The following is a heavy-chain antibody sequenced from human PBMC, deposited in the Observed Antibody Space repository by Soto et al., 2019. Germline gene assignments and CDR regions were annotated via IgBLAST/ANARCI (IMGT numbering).Heavy chain of an antibody. CDR1: GYTFSDYY. CDR3: ASHYDMWSGYLSPVDY. D-gene: IGHD3-3*01. CDR2: IDTSGTKI. J-gene: IGHJ4*02. Sequence: QVQLVESGGDLVKPGGSLRLSCAASGYTFSDYYMSWIRQAPGKGLEWFSYIDTSGTKIYYADSVKGRFTITRDNAKNTLYLEMNSLRDDDTAVYYCASHYDMWSGYLSPVDYWGQGTLVTVSS. V-gene: IGHV3-11*01.